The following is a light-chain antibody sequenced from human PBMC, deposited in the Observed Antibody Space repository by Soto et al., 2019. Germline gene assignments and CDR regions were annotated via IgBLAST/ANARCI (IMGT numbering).Light chain of an antibody. CDR1: SSNIGSNT. CDR2: SNH. CDR3: AAWDDSLNGPV. Sequence: QPVLTQPPSASGTPGQRVTISCSGSSSNIGSNTINWYQQLPGTAPKLLIYSNHQRPSGVPDRFSGSKSGTSASLAISGLQSEDEADYYCAAWDDSLNGPVFGGGTQLTVL. V-gene: IGLV1-44*01. J-gene: IGLJ3*02.